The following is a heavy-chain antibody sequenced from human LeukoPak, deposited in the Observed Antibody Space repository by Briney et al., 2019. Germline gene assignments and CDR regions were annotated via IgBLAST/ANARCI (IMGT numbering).Heavy chain of an antibody. CDR2: IHNSGRT. V-gene: IGHV4-59*08. Sequence: KPSETLSLTCSVSGGPVSSYYWSWIRQSPGKGLEWIGYIHNSGRTNYNPSLKSRVTGFVDTSKNQVSLRLSSVTAADTAVYYCARHGTISSESYFDYWGQGALVTVSS. CDR3: ARHGTISSESYFDY. J-gene: IGHJ4*02. CDR1: GGPVSSYY. D-gene: IGHD1-14*01.